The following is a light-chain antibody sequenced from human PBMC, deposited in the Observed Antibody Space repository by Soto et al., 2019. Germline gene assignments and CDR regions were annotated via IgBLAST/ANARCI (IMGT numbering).Light chain of an antibody. CDR2: EVT. J-gene: IGLJ3*02. CDR3: CSSATSNNGYFV. Sequence: QSVLTQHPSASGSPGQSVTISCTGTSRDVGVYNYVSWYQQYPGIAPKLMIYEVTKRPSWVPGRFSGSKSGNTASLTVYGFQADDEDDYYCCSSATSNNGYFVLGGGTVLAVL. CDR1: SRDVGVYNY. V-gene: IGLV2-8*01.